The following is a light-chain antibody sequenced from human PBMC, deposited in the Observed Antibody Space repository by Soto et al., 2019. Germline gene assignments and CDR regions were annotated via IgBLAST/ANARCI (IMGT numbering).Light chain of an antibody. V-gene: IGLV2-14*01. CDR3: TSYTSGTYV. CDR2: EVS. J-gene: IGLJ1*01. CDR1: TSDVGSYNY. Sequence: QSALTQPASVSGSPGQSITISCTGTTSDVGSYNYVSWYQQHPGIAPKLMIFEVSNRPSGVSNRFSGSKSGNTASLTISGLQAEDEADYYCTSYTSGTYVFGTGTKLIVL.